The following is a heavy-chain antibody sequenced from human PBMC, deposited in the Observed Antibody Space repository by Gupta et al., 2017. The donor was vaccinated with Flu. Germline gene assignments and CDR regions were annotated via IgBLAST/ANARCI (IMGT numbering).Heavy chain of an antibody. CDR2: IYYYGST. Sequence: YWSWIPHHPGKGLEWIGYIYYYGSTYYNPSLLSRVFISVDTSKNQFSLRLNSLTAADTAVYYCAKGETNWGLSAFDVWGPGTMVTVSS. D-gene: IGHD7-27*01. J-gene: IGHJ3*01. CDR3: AKGETNWGLSAFDV. CDR1: Y. V-gene: IGHV4-31*02.